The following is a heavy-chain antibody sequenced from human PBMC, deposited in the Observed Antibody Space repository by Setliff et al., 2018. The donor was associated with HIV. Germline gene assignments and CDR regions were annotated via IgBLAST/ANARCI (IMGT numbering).Heavy chain of an antibody. J-gene: IGHJ4*02. D-gene: IGHD7-27*01. CDR3: TRRRRAPGVEDLEAY. CDR1: GYSFTNYW. CDR2: VYPGDYAT. Sequence: PGESLKISCKASGYSFTNYWIGWVRQMPGKGLEWIGVVYPGDYATRYGPSFQGQVFISADRSITTAYLQWDSLKASDTAMYYCTRRRRAPGVEDLEAYWGQGTLGTVSS. V-gene: IGHV5-51*01.